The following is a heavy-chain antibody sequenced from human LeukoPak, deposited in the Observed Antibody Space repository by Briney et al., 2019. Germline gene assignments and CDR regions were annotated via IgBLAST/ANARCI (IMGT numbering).Heavy chain of an antibody. V-gene: IGHV3-23*01. CDR2: ISGDGRST. D-gene: IGHD4-23*01. CDR3: ARRYGGWGAFDI. CDR1: EFTYSPYA. J-gene: IGHJ3*02. Sequence: GGSLRLSCAASEFTYSPYAMSWVRQAPGKGLEWVSTISGDGRSTFYADSVKGRFTISRDDSKTTLSLQMNSLRAEDTAIYYCARRYGGWGAFDIWGQGTVVTVSS.